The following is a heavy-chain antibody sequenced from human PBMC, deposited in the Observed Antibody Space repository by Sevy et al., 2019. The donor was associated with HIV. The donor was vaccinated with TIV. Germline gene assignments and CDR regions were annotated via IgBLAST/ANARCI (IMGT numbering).Heavy chain of an antibody. CDR2: IRYDGSNK. D-gene: IGHD3-16*01. J-gene: IGHJ3*02. CDR1: GFTFSSYG. V-gene: IGHV3-30*02. CDR3: AKENSPGGSGSHDAFDI. Sequence: GGSLRLSCAASGFTFSSYGMHWVRQAPGKGLEWVAFIRYDGSNKYYADSVKGRFTISRENSKNTLYLQMNSLRAEDTAVYYCAKENSPGGSGSHDAFDIWGQGTMVTVSS.